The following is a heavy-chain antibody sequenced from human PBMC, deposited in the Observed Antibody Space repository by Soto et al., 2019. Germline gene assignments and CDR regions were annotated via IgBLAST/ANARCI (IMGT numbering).Heavy chain of an antibody. D-gene: IGHD3-22*01. CDR3: ARALVVVTEYFDH. CDR1: GFTFSSYW. V-gene: IGHV3-7*03. Sequence: EVVLVESGGGLVQPGGSLRLSCVASGFTFSSYWMSWVRQAPGKGLEWVANIKQDGSEKHYVDSVKGRLTISRDNAKSSLYLQMNSLRAEDTAVYYCARALVVVTEYFDHWGQGILVTVSS. J-gene: IGHJ4*02. CDR2: IKQDGSEK.